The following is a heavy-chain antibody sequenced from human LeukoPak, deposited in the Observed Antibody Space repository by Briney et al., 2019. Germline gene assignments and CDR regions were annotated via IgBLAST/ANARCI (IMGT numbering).Heavy chain of an antibody. Sequence: GGSLRLSCAASGFNFDDYGVSWVRQAPGKGLEWVSGINWNGGSTGYADSVKGRFTISRDNAKNSLYVQMNSLRAEDTALYYCARVAYSGYVTGNDYWGQGTLVIVSS. D-gene: IGHD5-12*01. CDR2: INWNGGST. V-gene: IGHV3-20*04. CDR1: GFNFDDYG. J-gene: IGHJ4*02. CDR3: ARVAYSGYVTGNDY.